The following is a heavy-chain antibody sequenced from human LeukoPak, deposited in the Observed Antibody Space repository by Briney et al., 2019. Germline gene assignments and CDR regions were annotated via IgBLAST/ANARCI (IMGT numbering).Heavy chain of an antibody. Sequence: GGSLRLSCAASGFTFSSYSMNWVRQAPGKGLEWVSSISSSSSYIYYADSVKGRFTISRDNAKNSLYLQMNSLRAEDTAVYYCATRGVIVVVTAIRDYWGQGTLVTVSS. CDR3: ATRGVIVVVTAIRDY. J-gene: IGHJ4*02. V-gene: IGHV3-21*01. D-gene: IGHD2-21*02. CDR1: GFTFSSYS. CDR2: ISSSSSYI.